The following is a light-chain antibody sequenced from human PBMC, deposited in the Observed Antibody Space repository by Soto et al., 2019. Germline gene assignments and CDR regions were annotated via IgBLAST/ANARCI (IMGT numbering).Light chain of an antibody. V-gene: IGKV3-11*01. CDR2: DTS. CDR3: QQRSKFLWT. Sequence: EIVLTQSPATLSLSPGERATLSCGASQSVSNYLAWYQQKPGQAPRLLMYDTSNRAPGIPARFSGSGSGTDFTLTIRSLEPEDFAVYFCQQRSKFLWTFGQGTKVEI. CDR1: QSVSNY. J-gene: IGKJ1*01.